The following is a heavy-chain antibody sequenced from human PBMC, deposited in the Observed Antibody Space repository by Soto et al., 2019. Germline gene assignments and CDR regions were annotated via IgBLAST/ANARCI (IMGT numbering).Heavy chain of an antibody. V-gene: IGHV1-2*02. CDR1: GYTFTDLY. D-gene: IGHD2-15*01. Sequence: QVQLVQSGAELKKPGASVRVSCKPSGYTFTDLYIHWVRQAPGQGLEWMGWVDPRSGDRRNTQKFQGRVSKSRDTSASTVYMELNSLTSDDTAFDYCARDKDGPLDNWGQGTLVTVSS. J-gene: IGHJ4*02. CDR2: VDPRSGDR. CDR3: ARDKDGPLDN.